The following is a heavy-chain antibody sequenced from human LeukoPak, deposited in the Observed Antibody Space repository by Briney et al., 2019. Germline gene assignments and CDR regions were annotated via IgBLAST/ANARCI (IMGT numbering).Heavy chain of an antibody. CDR1: GFTFSSYA. CDR3: AKAPYYDSSGYHITLFDY. CDR2: ISGGGGST. V-gene: IGHV3-23*01. D-gene: IGHD3-22*01. Sequence: PGGSLRLSCAASGFTFSSYAMSWVRQAPGKGLEWVSAISGGGGSTYYADSVKGRFTISRDNSKNTLYLQMNSLRAEDTAVYYCAKAPYYDSSGYHITLFDYWGQGTLVTVSS. J-gene: IGHJ4*02.